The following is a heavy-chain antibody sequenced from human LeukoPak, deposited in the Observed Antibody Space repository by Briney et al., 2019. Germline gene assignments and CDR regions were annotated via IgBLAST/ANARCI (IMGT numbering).Heavy chain of an antibody. CDR3: AREPSIAGATTSDY. Sequence: SVKVSCKASGGTFSSYAISWVRQAPGQGLEWMGGIIPIFGTANYAQKFQGRVTITADESTSTAYMELSSLRSEDTAVYYCAREPSIAGATTSDYWGQGTLVTVSS. CDR2: IIPIFGTA. V-gene: IGHV1-69*13. J-gene: IGHJ4*02. CDR1: GGTFSSYA. D-gene: IGHD1-26*01.